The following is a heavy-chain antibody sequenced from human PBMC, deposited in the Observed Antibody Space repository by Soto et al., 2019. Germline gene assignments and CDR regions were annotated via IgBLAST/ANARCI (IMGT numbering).Heavy chain of an antibody. CDR2: IKQDGSEK. D-gene: IGHD6-13*01. J-gene: IGHJ4*02. CDR3: AREQLQVVIPDY. Sequence: EVLLVESGGGLVQPGGSLRLSCAASGFTFSSYWMNWVRQAPGKGLEWVANIKQDGSEKYYVDSVKGRFTISRDNTKNSLYLQMNSLRAEDTAVYYCAREQLQVVIPDYWGQGTLVTVSS. CDR1: GFTFSSYW. V-gene: IGHV3-7*01.